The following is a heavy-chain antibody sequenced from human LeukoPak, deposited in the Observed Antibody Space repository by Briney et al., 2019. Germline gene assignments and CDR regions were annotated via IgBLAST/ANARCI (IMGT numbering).Heavy chain of an antibody. D-gene: IGHD6-13*01. V-gene: IGHV3-23*01. J-gene: IGHJ6*02. Sequence: GGSLRLSCAASEFTFDNYAMSWVRQAPGKGLEWVSVISGSGYYSYYADSVKGRFTISRDNSKNTLYLQMNSLRAEDTAVYYCARGAADPYYYYGMDVWGQGTTVTVSS. CDR2: ISGSGYYS. CDR1: EFTFDNYA. CDR3: ARGAADPYYYYGMDV.